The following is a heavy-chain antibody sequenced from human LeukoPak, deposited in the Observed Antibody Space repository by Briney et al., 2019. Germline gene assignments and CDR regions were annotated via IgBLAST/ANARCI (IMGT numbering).Heavy chain of an antibody. CDR3: ARDPFQQPYAFEI. J-gene: IGHJ3*02. V-gene: IGHV3-11*01. CDR2: VSGSGRTI. Sequence: KPGGSLRLSCAASGFTFSDYYMSWIRQAPGRGLEGVSYVSGSGRTIHYADSVKGRFSISRDNSKNSMYLQMSSLRAEDTAVYYCARDPFQQPYAFEIWGQGTLVTASS. CDR1: GFTFSDYY. D-gene: IGHD6-13*01.